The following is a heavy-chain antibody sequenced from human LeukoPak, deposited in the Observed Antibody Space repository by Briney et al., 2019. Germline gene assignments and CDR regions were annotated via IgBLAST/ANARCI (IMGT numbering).Heavy chain of an antibody. CDR2: IYYSGST. CDR3: ARASDYGTNGMDV. J-gene: IGHJ6*04. CDR1: GGSISGGDYY. D-gene: IGHD4-17*01. V-gene: IGHV4-30-4*01. Sequence: PSETLSLTCTVSGGSISGGDYYWSWIRQPPGKGLEWIGYIYYSGSTYYNPSLKSRVTISVDTSKNQFSLKLSSVTAADTAVYYCARASDYGTNGMDVWGKGTTVTVSS.